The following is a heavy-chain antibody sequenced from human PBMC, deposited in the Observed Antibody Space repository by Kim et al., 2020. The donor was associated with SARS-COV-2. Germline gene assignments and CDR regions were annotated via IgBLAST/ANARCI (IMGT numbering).Heavy chain of an antibody. CDR2: T. V-gene: IGHV4-30-2*05. J-gene: IGHJ3*02. CDR3: ARAIFPMAFDI. D-gene: IGHD2-2*02. Sequence: TYYHLSLKSGFTISLDTSRDQFSLKLTSVTAADTAVYYCARAIFPMAFDIWGQGTVVTFSS.